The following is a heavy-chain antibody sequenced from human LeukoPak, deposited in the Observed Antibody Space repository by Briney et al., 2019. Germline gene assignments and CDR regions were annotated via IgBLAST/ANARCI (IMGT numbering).Heavy chain of an antibody. V-gene: IGHV3-23*01. D-gene: IGHD6-6*01. J-gene: IGHJ4*02. CDR3: ARSISSSSSFDY. CDR2: ISYSGAST. CDR1: GFTFGSYA. Sequence: GGSLRLSCATSGFTFGSYAMNWVRQAPGKGLEWVSGISYSGASTYYGDSVKGRFTISRDNAEHTLYLQMNTLGAEDTAIYYCARSISSSSSFDYWGQGTLVTVSS.